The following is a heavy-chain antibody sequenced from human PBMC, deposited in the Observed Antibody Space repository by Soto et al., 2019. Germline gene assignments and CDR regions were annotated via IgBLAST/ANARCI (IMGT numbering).Heavy chain of an antibody. CDR3: ARILDAWDGFGY. V-gene: IGHV1-2*02. D-gene: IGHD1-1*01. CDR2: INPNSGGT. J-gene: IGHJ4*02. CDR1: GYTFTGYY. Sequence: ASVKVSCKASGYTFTGYYMHWVRQAPGQGLEWMGWINPNSGGTNYAQKFQGRVTMTRDTSISTAYMELSRLRSDDTAVYYCARILDAWDGFGYWGQGTLVTVSS.